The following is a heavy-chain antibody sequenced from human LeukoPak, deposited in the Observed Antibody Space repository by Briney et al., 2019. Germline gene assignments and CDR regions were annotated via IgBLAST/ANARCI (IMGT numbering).Heavy chain of an antibody. CDR2: INSDGSST. J-gene: IGHJ4*02. CDR3: AREPLGAGQYYFDS. CDR1: GFTFNSYW. D-gene: IGHD6-19*01. V-gene: IGHV3-74*03. Sequence: GGSLRLSCAASGFTFNSYWMHWVRQAPGKGLVWVSRINSDGSSTKDADSVKGRFTISRDNAKNTLYLQMNSLRAEDTAVYFCAREPLGAGQYYFDSWDQGTLVTVSS.